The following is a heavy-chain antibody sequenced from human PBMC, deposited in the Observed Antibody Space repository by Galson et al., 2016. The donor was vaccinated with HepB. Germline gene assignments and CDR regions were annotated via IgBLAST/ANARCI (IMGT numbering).Heavy chain of an antibody. V-gene: IGHV3-73*01. CDR3: TRTGGDNSRAWFDS. D-gene: IGHD2/OR15-2a*01. J-gene: IGHJ5*01. CDR1: GFTFSGSA. CDR2: VRSKANNYAT. Sequence: SLRLSCAASGFTFSGSALHWVRQASGGGLEWVGRVRSKANNYATTYGVSVKGRFTISRDDSRSTAYLQMNRLKVEDTAVYYCTRTGGDNSRAWFDSWGQGTLVTVSS.